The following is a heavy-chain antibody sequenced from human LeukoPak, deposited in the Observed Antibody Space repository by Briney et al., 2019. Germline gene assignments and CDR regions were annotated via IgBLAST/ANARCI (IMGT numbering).Heavy chain of an antibody. CDR1: GFTLSSYW. Sequence: GGSLRLSCAASGFTLSSYWMSWVRQAPGKGLEWVANIKQDGSEKYYVDSVKGRFTISRDNAKNSLYLQMNSLRAEDTAVYYCARDPLWFGELLYYWGQGTLVTVSS. D-gene: IGHD3-10*01. CDR3: ARDPLWFGELLYY. V-gene: IGHV3-7*01. J-gene: IGHJ4*02. CDR2: IKQDGSEK.